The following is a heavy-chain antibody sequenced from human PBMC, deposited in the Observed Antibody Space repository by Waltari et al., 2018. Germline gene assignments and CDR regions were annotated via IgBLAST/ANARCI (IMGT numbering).Heavy chain of an antibody. J-gene: IGHJ6*03. CDR2: INHSGST. D-gene: IGHD4-4*01. CDR1: GGSFSGYY. CDR3: ARGRSNPRYYYYYMDG. V-gene: IGHV4-34*01. Sequence: QVQLQQWGAGLLKPSETLSLTCAVYGGSFSGYYWSWIRQPPGKGLEWIGEINHSGSTNYNPSLKSRVTISVETSKNQFSLKLSSVTAADTAVYYCARGRSNPRYYYYYMDGWGKGTTVTVSS.